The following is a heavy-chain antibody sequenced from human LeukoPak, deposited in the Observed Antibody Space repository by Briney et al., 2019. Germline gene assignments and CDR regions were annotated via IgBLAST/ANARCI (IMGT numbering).Heavy chain of an antibody. CDR3: AREPDWGSYRYTLDY. CDR2: ISSSSSTI. CDR1: GFTFSSYE. D-gene: IGHD3-16*02. J-gene: IGHJ4*02. V-gene: IGHV3-48*03. Sequence: GGSLRLSCAASGFTFSSYEMNWVRQAPGKGLEWVSYISSSSSTIYYADSVKGRFTISRDNAKNSLYLQMNSLRAEDTAVYYCAREPDWGSYRYTLDYWGQGTLVTVSS.